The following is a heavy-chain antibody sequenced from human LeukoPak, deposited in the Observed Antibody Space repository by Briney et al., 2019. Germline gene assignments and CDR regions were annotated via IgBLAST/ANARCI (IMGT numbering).Heavy chain of an antibody. Sequence: PSETLSLTCTVPGVSITSGTYYWTWTRQPAGKGLEWIGRIYSTGRVNYDPSLKSRVTMLLDTSKNHISLKLTSVTAADTAIYFCARASETAMITLWGQGTLVTVSS. CDR3: ARASETAMITL. D-gene: IGHD5-18*01. J-gene: IGHJ4*02. CDR1: GVSITSGTYY. CDR2: IYSTGRV. V-gene: IGHV4-61*02.